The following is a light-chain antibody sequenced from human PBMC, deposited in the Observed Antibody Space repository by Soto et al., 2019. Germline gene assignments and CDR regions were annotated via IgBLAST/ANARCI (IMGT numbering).Light chain of an antibody. CDR2: ATS. J-gene: IGKJ4*01. CDR1: QSISTY. Sequence: DIQMTQYPYSLSASVGDRVTITCRASQSISTYLNWYQQKPGKAPKVLIYATSSLHSGVPSRFSGSGSETEFTLTISSLQPEDFATYFCQQTYSTPLTFGGGTKVDIK. CDR3: QQTYSTPLT. V-gene: IGKV1-39*01.